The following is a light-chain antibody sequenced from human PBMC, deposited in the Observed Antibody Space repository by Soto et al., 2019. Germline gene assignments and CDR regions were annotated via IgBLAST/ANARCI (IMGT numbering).Light chain of an antibody. CDR2: DVS. Sequence: QSALTQPASVSGSPGQSITISCTGTSSDVGGYKYVSWYQQYPGKAPKLMIYDVSNRPSGVSNRFSGSKSGNTASLTISGLQAEDEADYYCSSYTSSSSYVFGTGTKPTVL. CDR1: SSDVGGYKY. V-gene: IGLV2-14*03. J-gene: IGLJ1*01. CDR3: SSYTSSSSYV.